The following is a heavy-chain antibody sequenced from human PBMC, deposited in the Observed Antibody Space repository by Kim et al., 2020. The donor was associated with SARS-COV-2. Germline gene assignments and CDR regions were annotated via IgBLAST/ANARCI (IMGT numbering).Heavy chain of an antibody. V-gene: IGHV3-48*02. CDR2: ISSSSSTI. CDR3: ASQSPRGYGYGMDV. Sequence: GGSLRLSCAASGFTFSSYSMNWVRQAPGKGLEWVSYISSSSSTIYYADSVKGRFTISRDNAKNSLYLQMNSLRDEDTAVYYCASQSPRGYGYGMDVWGQGTTVTVSS. D-gene: IGHD5-18*01. J-gene: IGHJ6*02. CDR1: GFTFSSYS.